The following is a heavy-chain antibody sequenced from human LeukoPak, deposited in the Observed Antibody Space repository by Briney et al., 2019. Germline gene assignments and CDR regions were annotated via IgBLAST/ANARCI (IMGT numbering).Heavy chain of an antibody. CDR3: ALHLNTVTREKYFDY. Sequence: ASVKVSCKASGYTFTSYDINWVRQATGQGLEWMGWMNPNSGNTGCAQKFQGRVTMTRNTSISTAYMELSSLRSEDTAVYYCALHLNTVTREKYFDYWGQGTLVTVSS. D-gene: IGHD4-17*01. J-gene: IGHJ4*02. V-gene: IGHV1-8*01. CDR1: GYTFTSYD. CDR2: MNPNSGNT.